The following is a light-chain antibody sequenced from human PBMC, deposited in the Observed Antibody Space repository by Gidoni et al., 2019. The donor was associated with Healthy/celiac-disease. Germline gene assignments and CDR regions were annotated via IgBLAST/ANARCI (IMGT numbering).Light chain of an antibody. J-gene: IGKJ2*01. Sequence: DIQITQSPSPLFASVGDRVAISCRASESIGTYLNWYQQKPGKAPELLISAASSLQAGVPSRFSDSGSGTDFTLTISSLQPEDFASYYCQQSYSPPMYTFGQGTKLEIK. CDR1: ESIGTY. V-gene: IGKV1-39*01. CDR2: AAS. CDR3: QQSYSPPMYT.